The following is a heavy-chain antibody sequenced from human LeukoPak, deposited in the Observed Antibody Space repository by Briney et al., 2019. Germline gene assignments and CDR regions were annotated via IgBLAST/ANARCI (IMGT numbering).Heavy chain of an antibody. CDR3: ARDDILTGPFDY. D-gene: IGHD3-9*01. CDR2: ISSSGSST. V-gene: IGHV3-48*03. CDR1: GFTFNSYE. Sequence: PGGSLRLSCAASGFTFNSYEMNWVRQAPGKGLEWVSYISSSGSSTQYADSVKGRFTISRDNAKNSLYLQMNSLRAEDTAVYYCARDDILTGPFDYWGQGTLVTVSS. J-gene: IGHJ4*02.